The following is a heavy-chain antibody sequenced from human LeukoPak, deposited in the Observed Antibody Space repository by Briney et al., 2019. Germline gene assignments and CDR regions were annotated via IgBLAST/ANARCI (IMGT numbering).Heavy chain of an antibody. CDR1: GFTFGDYS. J-gene: IGHJ1*01. CDR2: ISRRSRHV. D-gene: IGHD1-1*01. CDR3: VRDLMGSGSTTAYLHH. Sequence: GGSLRLSCTASGFTFGDYSMNWVRQAPGKGLEWVSSISRRSRHVYYAASVKGRFTISRDNAKNSLYLQMNSLRAEDMAVYFCVRDLMGSGSTTAYLHHWGQGTLVTVSS. V-gene: IGHV3-21*01.